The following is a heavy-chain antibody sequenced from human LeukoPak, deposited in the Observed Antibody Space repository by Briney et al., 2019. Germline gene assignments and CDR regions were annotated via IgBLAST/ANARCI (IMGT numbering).Heavy chain of an antibody. V-gene: IGHV1-69*05. D-gene: IGHD6-13*01. Sequence: ASVKVSCKASGGTFSSYAISWVRQAPGQGLEWVGGIIPIFGTANYAQKFQGRVTITTDESTSTAYMELSSLRSEDTAVYYCASFKGSSWYRGFDYWGQGTLVTVSS. J-gene: IGHJ4*02. CDR1: GGTFSSYA. CDR3: ASFKGSSWYRGFDY. CDR2: IIPIFGTA.